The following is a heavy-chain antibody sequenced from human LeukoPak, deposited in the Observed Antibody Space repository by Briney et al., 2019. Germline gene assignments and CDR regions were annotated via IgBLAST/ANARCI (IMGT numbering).Heavy chain of an antibody. CDR1: GFTFSNYW. Sequence: GGSLRLSCEASGFTFSNYWMSWVRQAPGKGLEWVANIKGDGSEKDSLDSVKGRFTISRDNPKNSVYLQMNRLRAEDTAAYYCARDVNRGVFDIWGQGTMVTVSS. CDR3: ARDVNRGVFDI. CDR2: IKGDGSEK. V-gene: IGHV3-7*03. J-gene: IGHJ3*02.